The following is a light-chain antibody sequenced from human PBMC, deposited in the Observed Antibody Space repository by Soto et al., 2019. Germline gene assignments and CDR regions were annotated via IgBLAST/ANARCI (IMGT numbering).Light chain of an antibody. Sequence: EIVLTQSPATLSLSLGERATLSCRASQSVGSSLAWYQQKPGQAPRLLINDASNRATGTPARFSGSGSGTDFPLTISSLEPEDFAVYYCQQRSNGLTFGGGTKVDIK. CDR1: QSVGSS. V-gene: IGKV3-11*01. CDR2: DAS. CDR3: QQRSNGLT. J-gene: IGKJ4*01.